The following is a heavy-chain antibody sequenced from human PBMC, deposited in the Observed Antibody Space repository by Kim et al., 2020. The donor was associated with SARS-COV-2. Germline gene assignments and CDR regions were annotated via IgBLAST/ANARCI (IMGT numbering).Heavy chain of an antibody. J-gene: IGHJ4*02. Sequence: SETLSLTCTVSGGSISSSSYYWGWIRQPPGKGLEWIGSIYYSGSTYYNPSLKSRVTISVDTSKNQFSLKLSSVTAADTAVYYCARRSGYDSSGYYSRKYFDYWGQGTLVTVSS. V-gene: IGHV4-39*01. D-gene: IGHD3-22*01. CDR1: GGSISSSSYY. CDR3: ARRSGYDSSGYYSRKYFDY. CDR2: IYYSGST.